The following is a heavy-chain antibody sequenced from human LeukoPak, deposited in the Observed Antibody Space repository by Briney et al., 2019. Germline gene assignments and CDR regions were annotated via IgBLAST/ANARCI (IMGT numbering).Heavy chain of an antibody. V-gene: IGHV1-18*01. CDR3: ARDHSSSWYKANWFDP. D-gene: IGHD6-13*01. CDR2: ISAYNGNT. Sequence: ASVKVSCKASGYTFTSYGISWVRQAPGQGLEWMGWISAYNGNTNHAQKLQGRVTMTTDTSTSTAYMELRSLRSDDTAVYYCARDHSSSWYKANWFDPWGQGTLVTVSS. CDR1: GYTFTSYG. J-gene: IGHJ5*02.